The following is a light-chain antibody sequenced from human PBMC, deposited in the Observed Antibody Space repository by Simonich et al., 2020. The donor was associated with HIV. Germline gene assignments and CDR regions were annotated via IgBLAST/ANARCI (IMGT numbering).Light chain of an antibody. CDR2: DKN. CDR3: GTWDSSLSAGV. V-gene: IGLV1-51*01. J-gene: IGLJ7*01. CDR1: SSNIGNNY. Sequence: QSVLTQPPSVSAAPGQKVTISCSGSSSNIGNNYVSWYQQLPGTASKLLIYDKNKRPSGIPDRFSGSKSGTSATMGITGLQTGDEADYYCGTWDSSLSAGVFGGGTQLTVL.